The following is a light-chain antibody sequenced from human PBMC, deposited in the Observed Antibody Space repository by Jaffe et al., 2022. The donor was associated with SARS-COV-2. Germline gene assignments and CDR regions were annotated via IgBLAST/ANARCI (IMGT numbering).Light chain of an antibody. CDR3: ATWDSSLNIDVI. J-gene: IGLJ2*01. Sequence: QSVLTQPPSVSAAPGQKVTISCSGSSSNIGSNYVSWYQQLPGTAPKLLIYENDKRPSGISDRFSGSKSGTSATLYITGLQTVDEADYYCATWDSSLNIDVIFGGGTKLTVL. CDR1: SSNIGSNY. V-gene: IGLV1-51*02. CDR2: END.